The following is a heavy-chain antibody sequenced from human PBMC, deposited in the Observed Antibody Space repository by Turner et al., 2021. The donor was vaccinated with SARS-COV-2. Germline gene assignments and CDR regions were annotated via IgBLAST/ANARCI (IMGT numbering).Heavy chain of an antibody. CDR2: VYQSGNA. CDR3: VRTLIVITLPPGTFDL. D-gene: IGHD1-26*01. J-gene: IGHJ3*01. V-gene: IGHV4-31*03. CDR1: GGSVNGRDYY. Sequence: QVQLQESGPGLVKPSQTLSLTCTVAGGSVNGRDYYWGWIRQLPGKGLEWLGYVYQSGNAYYNPSLPDRLTLSVDTSMNQFSLTLSSVTVADTAVYYCVRTLIVITLPPGTFDLWGQGTVVTVSS.